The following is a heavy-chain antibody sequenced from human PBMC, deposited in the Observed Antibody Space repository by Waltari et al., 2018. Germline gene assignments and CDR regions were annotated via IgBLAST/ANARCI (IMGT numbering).Heavy chain of an antibody. CDR1: GYSFTGYY. D-gene: IGHD2-15*01. J-gene: IGHJ2*01. V-gene: IGHV1-2*02. CDR3: VRGDVVDLYFDL. CDR2: INLNGGA. Sequence: QVQLVQSGAEMKKPGASVKVSCKASGYSFTGYYLHWVRQAPGHGLEWMGWINLNGGANYAETFKDRVTMTRDTSLHTAYMELKRLTFDDTATYFCVRGDVVDLYFDLWGRGTQVAVSS.